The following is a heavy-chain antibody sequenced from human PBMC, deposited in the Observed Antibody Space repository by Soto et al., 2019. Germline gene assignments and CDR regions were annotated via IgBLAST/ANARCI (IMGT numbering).Heavy chain of an antibody. J-gene: IGHJ6*02. Sequence: SQTLSLTCAISGDSVSSNDAAWNWIRQSPLRGLEWLGRTYYRSKWYSVTAVSVKGRATIKPDTSKNQFSLQLNSVTPEDTAVXXXXRDEXXXXXXXXXXXXXXXVWGQGTTVTVSS. V-gene: IGHV6-1*01. CDR2: TYYRSKWYS. CDR3: XRDEXXXXXXXXXXXXXXXV. CDR1: GDSVSSNDAA.